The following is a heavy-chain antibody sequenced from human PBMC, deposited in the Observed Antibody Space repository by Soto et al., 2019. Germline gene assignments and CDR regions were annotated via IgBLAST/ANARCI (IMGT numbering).Heavy chain of an antibody. CDR1: GYTFTSYG. CDR3: ARDPPSSSCWAYYYYGIDV. V-gene: IGHV1-18*01. J-gene: IGHJ6*02. Sequence: DSVKVSCKASGYTFTSYGISWVRQAPGQGLEWMGWISAYNGNTNYAQKLQGRVTMTTDTSTSTAYMELRSLRSDDTAVYYCARDPPSSSCWAYYYYGIDVWGQGTKVTVSS. D-gene: IGHD6-13*01. CDR2: ISAYNGNT.